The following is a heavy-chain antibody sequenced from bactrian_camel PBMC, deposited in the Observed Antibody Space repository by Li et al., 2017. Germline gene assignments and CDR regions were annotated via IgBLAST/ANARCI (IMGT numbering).Heavy chain of an antibody. J-gene: IGHJ4*01. V-gene: IGHV3S53*01. CDR1: GSRTIYYY. D-gene: IGHD8*01. CDR3: AADFSVNTRRRLESSEYIY. Sequence: QVQLVESGGGSVQAGDTLTLSCVVSGSRTIYYYMAWFRQAPGQEREGVAAFEGNGLKSYADSVKGRFTIFRDVAKNTLYLQMNNLRPEDTAMYYCAADFSVNTRRRLESSEYIYWGQGTQVTVS. CDR2: FEGNGLK.